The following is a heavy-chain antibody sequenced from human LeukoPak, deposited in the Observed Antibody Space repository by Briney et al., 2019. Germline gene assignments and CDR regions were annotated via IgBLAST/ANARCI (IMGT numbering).Heavy chain of an antibody. J-gene: IGHJ4*02. CDR1: GGSISSSSYY. CDR3: ARTMITFGGANDY. D-gene: IGHD3-16*01. CDR2: IYHSGST. V-gene: IGHV4-39*07. Sequence: KPSETLSLTCTVSGGSISSSSYYWGWIRQPPGKGLEWIGSIYHSGSTYYNPSLKSRVTISVDTSKNQFSLKLSSVTAADTAVYYCARTMITFGGANDYWGQGTLVTVSS.